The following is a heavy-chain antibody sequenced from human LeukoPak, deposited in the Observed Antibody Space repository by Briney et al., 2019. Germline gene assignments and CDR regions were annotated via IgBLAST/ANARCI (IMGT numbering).Heavy chain of an antibody. D-gene: IGHD3-3*01. CDR1: GGSVINTNW. Sequence: PSETLSLTCGVSGGSVINTNWWTWVRQPPGNGLEWIGEVHLDGRTNYNPSLESRLTMSVDVSENQASLNLTSVTAADTAVYYCAREGGFYRPLDYSGQGTLVTVSS. V-gene: IGHV4-4*02. CDR2: VHLDGRT. CDR3: AREGGFYRPLDY. J-gene: IGHJ4*02.